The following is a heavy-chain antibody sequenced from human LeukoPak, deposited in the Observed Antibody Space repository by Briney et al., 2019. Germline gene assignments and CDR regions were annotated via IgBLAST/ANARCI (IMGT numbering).Heavy chain of an antibody. D-gene: IGHD2-2*01. Sequence: ASVKVSCKASGYTFTSYAMHWVRQAPGQRPEWMGWINAGNGNTKYSQKFQGRVTITRDTSASTAYMELSSLRSEDTAVYYCARGQMAVPAKRSFDYWGQGTLVTVSS. CDR1: GYTFTSYA. CDR3: ARGQMAVPAKRSFDY. CDR2: INAGNGNT. V-gene: IGHV1-3*01. J-gene: IGHJ4*02.